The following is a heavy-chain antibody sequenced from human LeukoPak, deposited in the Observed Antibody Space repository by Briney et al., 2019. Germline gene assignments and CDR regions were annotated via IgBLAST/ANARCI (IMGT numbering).Heavy chain of an antibody. CDR2: IYPGNSDI. Sequence: KIGESLKISCKGSGYSFTSYWIAWVRQMPGKGLEWMGVIYPGNSDITYSPSFQGQVTISADKSISTAYLQWTSLKASDTAMYYCARRAAGEPRDVFDIWGQGTMVTVSS. J-gene: IGHJ3*02. CDR3: ARRAAGEPRDVFDI. CDR1: GYSFTSYW. D-gene: IGHD3-10*01. V-gene: IGHV5-51*01.